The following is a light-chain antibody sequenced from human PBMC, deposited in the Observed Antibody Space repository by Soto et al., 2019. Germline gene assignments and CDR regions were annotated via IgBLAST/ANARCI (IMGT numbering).Light chain of an antibody. Sequence: DIGLTQSPATLSVSVGDRITITCRASQSVSTNLNWYQQKPGEAPTLLIYKASSLESGVPSSFSGSGSGTEITLTISSLPPDDFATYYCQQYNSYSLTFGGGTKL. V-gene: IGKV1-5*03. CDR1: QSVSTN. CDR3: QQYNSYSLT. J-gene: IGKJ4*01. CDR2: KAS.